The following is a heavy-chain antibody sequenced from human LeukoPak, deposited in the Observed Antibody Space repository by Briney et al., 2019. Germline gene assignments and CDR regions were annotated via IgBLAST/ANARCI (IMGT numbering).Heavy chain of an antibody. J-gene: IGHJ5*02. D-gene: IGHD3-10*01. CDR3: ASDDLVRGGGNNWFDP. Sequence: SETLSLTCTVSGGSISNYYWTWIRQPAGKGLEWIGRISTSGSTNCNPSLKSRVTMSVDTSKNQFSLMLTSVTAADTALYYCASDDLVRGGGNNWFDPWGQGVQVTVSS. CDR2: ISTSGST. V-gene: IGHV4-4*07. CDR1: GGSISNYY.